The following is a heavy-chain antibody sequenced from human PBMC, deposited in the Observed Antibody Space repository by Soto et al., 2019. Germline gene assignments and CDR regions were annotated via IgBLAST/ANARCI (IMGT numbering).Heavy chain of an antibody. J-gene: IGHJ4*02. CDR2: ISSSSSYI. Sequence: PGGSLRLSCAASGFTFSSYSMNWVRQAPGKGLEWVSSISSSSSYIYYADSVKGRFTISRDNAKNSLYLQVNSLRAEDTAVYYWARDVSSSSTSFDYWGQGTLGTVSS. CDR1: GFTFSSYS. CDR3: ARDVSSSSTSFDY. V-gene: IGHV3-21*01. D-gene: IGHD6-6*01.